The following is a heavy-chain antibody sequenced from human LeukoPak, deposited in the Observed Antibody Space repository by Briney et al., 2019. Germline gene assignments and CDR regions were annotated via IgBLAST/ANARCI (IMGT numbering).Heavy chain of an antibody. CDR3: AILSDGAYCGGDCFYLDY. D-gene: IGHD2-21*02. V-gene: IGHV1-69*10. Sequence: GASVKVSCKASGGTFSSHAMNWVRQAPGQGLEWMGGIIPILDITNYAQKFQGRVTITADKSTGTAYMELSSLTTEDTAMYYCAILSDGAYCGGDCFYLDYWGQGTLVTVSS. CDR2: IIPILDIT. J-gene: IGHJ4*02. CDR1: GGTFSSHA.